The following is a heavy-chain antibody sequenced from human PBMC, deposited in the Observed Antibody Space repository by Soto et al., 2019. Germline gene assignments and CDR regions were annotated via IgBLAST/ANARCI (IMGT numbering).Heavy chain of an antibody. D-gene: IGHD3-9*01. J-gene: IGHJ4*02. CDR3: GRLEGLATISYDVDY. CDR1: GGSVSSSSYY. Sequence: QLQLQESGPGPVKPSETLSLTCTVSGGSVSSSSYYWGWVGQPPGKGLEWIGSVYDSGSTYYNASLESQVNISVDKSKNEFSLKLMSLSAADTGVYDRGRLEGLATISYDVDYWGLAAVVTVSS. V-gene: IGHV4-39*01. CDR2: VYDSGST.